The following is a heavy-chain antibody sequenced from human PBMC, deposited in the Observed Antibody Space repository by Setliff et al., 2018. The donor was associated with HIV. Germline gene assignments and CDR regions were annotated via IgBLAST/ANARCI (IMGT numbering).Heavy chain of an antibody. CDR1: GYSFSSYW. J-gene: IGHJ3*02. D-gene: IGHD3-22*01. Sequence: PGESLTISCKASGYSFSSYWIGWVRQMPGKGLEWMGIIFPGDSDLKYNPSFQGQVTISVDKSITTAYLQWSSLKASDTAIYYCAKKGGDQWLFGGYAFDIWGQGTMVTVSS. CDR3: AKKGGDQWLFGGYAFDI. V-gene: IGHV5-51*01. CDR2: IFPGDSDL.